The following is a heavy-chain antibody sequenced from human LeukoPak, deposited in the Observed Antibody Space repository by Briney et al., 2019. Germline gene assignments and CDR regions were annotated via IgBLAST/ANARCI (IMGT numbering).Heavy chain of an antibody. CDR2: ISYDGSNK. CDR1: GFTFSRYG. J-gene: IGHJ4*02. Sequence: GGSLRLSCAASGFTFSRYGMQWVRQASGKGLEWVALISYDGSNKYYADSVKGRFTISRDNSKNTLYLQMNSLRPEDTAVYYCAKGDPYGSGSYPVDYWGQGTLVTVSS. V-gene: IGHV3-30*18. D-gene: IGHD3-10*01. CDR3: AKGDPYGSGSYPVDY.